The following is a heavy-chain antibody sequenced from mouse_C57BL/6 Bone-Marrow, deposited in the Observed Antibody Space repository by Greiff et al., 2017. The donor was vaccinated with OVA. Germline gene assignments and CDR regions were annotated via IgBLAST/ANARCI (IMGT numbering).Heavy chain of an antibody. V-gene: IGHV1-62-2*01. J-gene: IGHJ2*01. CDR2: FYPGSGST. Sequence: VQLVESGAELVKPGASVKLSCKASGYTFTEYTIHWVKQRSGQGLEWIGWFYPGSGSTKYNEKFKDKATLTADKSSSTAYMELSRLTSEASAVYFCARHEAAGTTVVYYFDYWGQGTTLTVSS. CDR1: GYTFTEYT. D-gene: IGHD4-1*01. CDR3: ARHEAAGTTVVYYFDY.